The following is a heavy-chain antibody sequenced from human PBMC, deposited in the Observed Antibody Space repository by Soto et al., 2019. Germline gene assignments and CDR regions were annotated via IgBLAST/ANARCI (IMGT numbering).Heavy chain of an antibody. D-gene: IGHD2-15*01. CDR2: IYYSGNSGTT. J-gene: IGHJ4*02. Sequence: QLQLQESGPGLVKPSETLSLKCTVSGGSISSSSYYWGWIRQPPGKGLEWFGNIYYSGNSGTTYYNPSLKIYLTISVDSSHNHFSLTLSSVTAADTAVYFCLSTSEWCVLDNWGQGTLVIVSS. CDR1: GGSISSSSYY. V-gene: IGHV4-39*01. CDR3: LSTSEWCVLDN.